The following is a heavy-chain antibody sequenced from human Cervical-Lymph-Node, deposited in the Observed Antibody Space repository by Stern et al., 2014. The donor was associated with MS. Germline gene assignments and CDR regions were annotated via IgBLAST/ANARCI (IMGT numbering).Heavy chain of an antibody. Sequence: VQLLQSGAEVKKPGESVKISCEGSGYTFTSHWIAWVRQVPGKGLEWMGIIYPGDSDTRYIPSFQGRVTISADRSISTAYLQWRTLRASDTAMYYCARRGTTGTIDGFDIWGQGSMVTVSS. J-gene: IGHJ3*02. CDR2: IYPGDSDT. CDR1: GYTFTSHW. V-gene: IGHV5-51*01. D-gene: IGHD1-1*01. CDR3: ARRGTTGTIDGFDI.